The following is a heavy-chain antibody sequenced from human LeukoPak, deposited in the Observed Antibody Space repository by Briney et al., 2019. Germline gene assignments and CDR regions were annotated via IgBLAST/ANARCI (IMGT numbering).Heavy chain of an antibody. Sequence: PGGCLRLSCAASGLSFSTYWMSWVRQAPGKGLERVANIKQDGSEKYYVDSVKGRFTISRDNAKNSLYLQMNSLRVEDTAVYYCARAWSYSTGWYNYWGQGTLVTVSS. V-gene: IGHV3-7*04. CDR2: IKQDGSEK. J-gene: IGHJ4*02. CDR3: ARAWSYSTGWYNY. CDR1: GLSFSTYW. D-gene: IGHD6-19*01.